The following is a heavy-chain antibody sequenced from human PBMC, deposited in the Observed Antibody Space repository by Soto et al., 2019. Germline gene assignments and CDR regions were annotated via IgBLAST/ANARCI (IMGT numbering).Heavy chain of an antibody. Sequence: EVQLLESGGGLVQPGGSLRLSCVVSGFTFGSYAMSWVRQAPEKGPEWVAILGGNGFTTYYADSVKGRFTISGDKSKSTLFLQMNSLRADDTGVYYSAKARRTSLNFFSYMDVWGRGTSVTVSS. V-gene: IGHV3-23*01. J-gene: IGHJ6*03. D-gene: IGHD2-2*01. CDR3: AKARRTSLNFFSYMDV. CDR1: GFTFGSYA. CDR2: LGGNGFTT.